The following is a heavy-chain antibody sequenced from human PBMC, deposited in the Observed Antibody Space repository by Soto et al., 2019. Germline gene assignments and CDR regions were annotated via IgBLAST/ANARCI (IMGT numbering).Heavy chain of an antibody. Sequence: SETLALTCAVYGGCFRGYYWSWIRQPPGKGLEWIGEIYHSGSTNYNPSLKSRVTISVDTSKKQISLRLSSVTAADMAVYYCGRGEKTVVGITNYSSVPAVGGKGTTSPAPS. V-gene: IGHV4-34*01. J-gene: IGHJ6*04. CDR1: GGCFRGYY. CDR3: GRGEKTVVGITNYSSVPAV. D-gene: IGHD1-20*01. CDR2: IYHSGST.